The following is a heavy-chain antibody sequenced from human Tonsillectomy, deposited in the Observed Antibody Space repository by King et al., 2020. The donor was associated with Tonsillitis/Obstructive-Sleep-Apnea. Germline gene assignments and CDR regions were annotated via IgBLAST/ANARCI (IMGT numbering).Heavy chain of an antibody. V-gene: IGHV3-15*01. Sequence: VQLVESGGGLVKPGGSLRLSCAASGFTFSNAWMSWVRQAPGKGLEWCCLIKSKIDGGKTDYAAPVKGRFTICRDDSKNTLYLQMNSLKTEDTAVYYCTTAETDYWGQGTLVTVSS. CDR1: GFTFSNAW. CDR3: TTAETDY. J-gene: IGHJ4*02. CDR2: IKSKIDGGKT.